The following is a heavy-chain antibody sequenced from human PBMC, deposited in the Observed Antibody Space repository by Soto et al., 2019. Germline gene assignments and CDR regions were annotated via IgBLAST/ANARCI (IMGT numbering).Heavy chain of an antibody. CDR3: SVYFDDLQEASF. D-gene: IGHD2-8*01. CDR2: INPNTGGT. Sequence: QVQLVQSGAEVKKPGASVKVSCRASGYTFTRYSVHWVRQAPGQGLEWMGWINPNTGGTRFAPKFEGRVTLTTDPSVRTVYMEVRSLRSAATAVFYCSVYFDDLQEASFWGQGTLVTVTS. CDR1: GYTFTRYS. V-gene: IGHV1-2*02. J-gene: IGHJ1*01.